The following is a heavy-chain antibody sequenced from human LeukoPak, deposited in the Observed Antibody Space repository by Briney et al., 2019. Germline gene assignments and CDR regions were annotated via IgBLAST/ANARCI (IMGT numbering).Heavy chain of an antibody. CDR3: ARALTVRGVISFDY. CDR2: IYYSGST. V-gene: IGHV4-59*01. CDR1: GGSISSYY. Sequence: SETLSLTRTVSGGSISSYYWSWIRQPPGKGLEWIGYIYYSGSTNYNPSLKSRVTISVDTSKNQFSLKLSSVTAADTAVYYCARALTVRGVISFDYWGQGTLVTVSS. D-gene: IGHD3-10*01. J-gene: IGHJ4*02.